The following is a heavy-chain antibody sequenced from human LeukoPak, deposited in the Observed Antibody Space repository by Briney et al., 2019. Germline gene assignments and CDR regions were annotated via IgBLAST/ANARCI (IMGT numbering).Heavy chain of an antibody. CDR3: AKVMDSRYPGSAPYYNTRYFDF. Sequence: QPGGSLRLACAASGFTFGSYAMSWVRQAPGKGLEWVSTISGSGLSTYYADSVKGRFSISRDNSKNTLYLQMNSLRAEDTAVYYCAKVMDSRYPGSAPYYNTRYFDFWGQGTLVTVSS. V-gene: IGHV3-23*01. CDR1: GFTFGSYA. J-gene: IGHJ4*02. CDR2: ISGSGLST. D-gene: IGHD3-10*01.